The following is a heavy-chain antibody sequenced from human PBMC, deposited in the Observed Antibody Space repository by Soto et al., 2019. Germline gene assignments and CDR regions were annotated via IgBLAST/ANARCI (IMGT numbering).Heavy chain of an antibody. V-gene: IGHV1-69*02. J-gene: IGHJ4*02. CDR3: ARQRGYCSGGSCYSSPYYFDY. Sequence: SVKVSCKASGYTFTSYTISWVRQAPGQGLEWMGRIIPILGIANYAQKFQGRVTITADKSTSTAYMELSSLRSEDTAVYYCARQRGYCSGGSCYSSPYYFDYWGQGTLVTVSS. CDR1: GYTFTSYT. CDR2: IIPILGIA. D-gene: IGHD2-15*01.